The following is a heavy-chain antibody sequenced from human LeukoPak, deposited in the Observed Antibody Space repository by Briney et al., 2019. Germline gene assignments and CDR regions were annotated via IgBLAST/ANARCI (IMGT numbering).Heavy chain of an antibody. D-gene: IGHD3-9*01. CDR3: AKVPLLRYFDPEYAHYAFDI. J-gene: IGHJ3*02. V-gene: IGHV3-30*18. Sequence: GGSLRLSCAASGFTLSSYGVHWVRQAPGKGLEWVAVISYDGSNKYYADSVKGRFTISRDNSKNTLYLQMNSLRAEDTAVYYCAKVPLLRYFDPEYAHYAFDIWGQGTMVTVSS. CDR2: ISYDGSNK. CDR1: GFTLSSYG.